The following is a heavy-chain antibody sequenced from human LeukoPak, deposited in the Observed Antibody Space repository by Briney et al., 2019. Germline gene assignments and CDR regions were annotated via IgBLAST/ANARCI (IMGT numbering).Heavy chain of an antibody. J-gene: IGHJ4*02. V-gene: IGHV1-18*01. D-gene: IGHD3-10*01. Sequence: ASAKVSCKASGYTFTSYGISWVRQAPGQGLEWMGWISAYNGNTNYAQKLQGRVTMTTDTSTSTAYMELRSLRSDDTAVYYCARDRLQKYYYGSGSYYMRGNFDYWGQGTLVTVSS. CDR2: ISAYNGNT. CDR1: GYTFTSYG. CDR3: ARDRLQKYYYGSGSYYMRGNFDY.